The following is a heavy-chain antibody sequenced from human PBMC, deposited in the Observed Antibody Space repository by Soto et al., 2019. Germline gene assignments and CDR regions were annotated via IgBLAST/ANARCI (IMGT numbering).Heavy chain of an antibody. V-gene: IGHV1-69*02. CDR3: ARGGPDSSGWYSYYMDV. D-gene: IGHD6-19*01. CDR1: GGTFSSYT. CDR2: IIPILGIT. Sequence: SVKVSCKASGGTFSSYTISWVRQAPGQGLEWMGRIIPILGITNYAQKFQGRVTITADKSTSTAYMELSSLRSEDTAVYYCARGGPDSSGWYSYYMDVSGKGTTVTVS. J-gene: IGHJ6*03.